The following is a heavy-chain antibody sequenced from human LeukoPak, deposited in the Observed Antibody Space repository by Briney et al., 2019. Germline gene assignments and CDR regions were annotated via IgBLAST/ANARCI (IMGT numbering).Heavy chain of an antibody. CDR2: IDYSGST. Sequence: SETLSLTCTVSGGSISNYYWSWIRQPPGKGLEWIGYIDYSGSTYYNPSLKGRVTISVDTSKNQFSLKLSSVTAADTAFYYCARSGFYYDSSGYFPTMDYWGQGTLVTVSS. J-gene: IGHJ4*02. V-gene: IGHV4-59*12. CDR1: GGSISNYY. D-gene: IGHD3-22*01. CDR3: ARSGFYYDSSGYFPTMDY.